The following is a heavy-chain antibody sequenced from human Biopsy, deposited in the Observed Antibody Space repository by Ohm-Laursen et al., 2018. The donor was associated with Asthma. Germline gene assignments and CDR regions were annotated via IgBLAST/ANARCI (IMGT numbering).Heavy chain of an antibody. V-gene: IGHV3-30*18. CDR1: GFSFSHFG. CDR3: AKELFPGWELRRGPDS. CDR2: ISFDGSNE. J-gene: IGHJ4*02. Sequence: SLRLSCSASGFSFSHFGMHWVRQAPGKGLEWVAVISFDGSNEDYADSVKGRFTISSDNSKNTLFLEMNSLRPEDTAVYYCAKELFPGWELRRGPDSWGQGTLVTVSS. D-gene: IGHD1-26*01.